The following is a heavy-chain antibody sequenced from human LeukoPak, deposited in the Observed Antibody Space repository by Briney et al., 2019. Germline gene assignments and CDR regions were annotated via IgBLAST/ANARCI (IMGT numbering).Heavy chain of an antibody. V-gene: IGHV3-23*01. J-gene: IGHJ3*02. CDR3: AKVRPPSSWTHAFDI. Sequence: GGSLRLSCAVSGFSISSFGMSWVRQAPGKGLEWVSAISGSGGSTYYADSVKGRFAISRDNSKNTLYLQMNSLRAEDTAVYYCAKVRPPSSWTHAFDIWGQGTMVTVSS. CDR1: GFSISSFG. D-gene: IGHD6-13*01. CDR2: ISGSGGST.